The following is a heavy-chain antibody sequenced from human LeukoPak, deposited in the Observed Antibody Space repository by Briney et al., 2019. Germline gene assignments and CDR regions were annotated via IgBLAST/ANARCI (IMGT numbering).Heavy chain of an antibody. D-gene: IGHD4-11*01. J-gene: IGHJ4*02. Sequence: QSGGALRLSCAASGFTFSSDGMHWVRQAPGKGLEWVAFIRYDGTKKYYAESVKGRFTISRDNSKNTLSLQMNSLRADDTAVYYCAKEMTTGGQDYWGQGTLVTVSS. CDR2: IRYDGTKK. V-gene: IGHV3-30*02. CDR3: AKEMTTGGQDY. CDR1: GFTFSSDG.